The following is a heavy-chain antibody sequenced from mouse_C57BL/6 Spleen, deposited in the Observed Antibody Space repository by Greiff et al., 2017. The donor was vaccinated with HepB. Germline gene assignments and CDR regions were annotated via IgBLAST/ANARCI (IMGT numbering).Heavy chain of an antibody. D-gene: IGHD2-3*01. J-gene: IGHJ3*01. CDR2: INPNTGGT. V-gene: IGHV1-26*01. CDR1: GYTFTDYY. CDR3: ARGNFGYCWFAY. Sequence: EVQLQQSGPELVKPGASVKISCKASGYTFTDYYMNWVKQSPGKSLEWIGDINPNTGGTSYNQKFKGKATLTVDKSSSTAYMELRSLTSEDSAVYYCARGNFGYCWFAYWGQGTLVTVSA.